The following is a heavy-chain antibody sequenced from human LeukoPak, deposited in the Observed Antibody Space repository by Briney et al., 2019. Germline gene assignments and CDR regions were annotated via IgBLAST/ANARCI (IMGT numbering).Heavy chain of an antibody. Sequence: RTSETLSLTCTVSGGSISSYYWSWIRQPPGKGLEWIGYIYYSGSTNYNPSLKSRVTISVDTSKNQFSLKLSSVTAADTAVYYCAREEVQGVSNWFDPWGQGTLVTVSS. CDR2: IYYSGST. V-gene: IGHV4-59*01. CDR1: GGSISSYY. CDR3: AREEVQGVSNWFDP. D-gene: IGHD3-10*01. J-gene: IGHJ5*02.